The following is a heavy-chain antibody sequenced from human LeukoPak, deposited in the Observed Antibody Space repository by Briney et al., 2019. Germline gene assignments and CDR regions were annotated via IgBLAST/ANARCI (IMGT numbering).Heavy chain of an antibody. D-gene: IGHD6-6*01. Sequence: ASVKVSCKASGYTFTGYYIHWVRRAPGQGLEWMGWIYPNSGGTNYAQNFQGRVTMTRDTSISTAYMELTSLRSDDTAVYYCARTAFPSSPSLDPWGQGTLVTVSS. J-gene: IGHJ5*02. CDR1: GYTFTGYY. V-gene: IGHV1-2*02. CDR3: ARTAFPSSPSLDP. CDR2: IYPNSGGT.